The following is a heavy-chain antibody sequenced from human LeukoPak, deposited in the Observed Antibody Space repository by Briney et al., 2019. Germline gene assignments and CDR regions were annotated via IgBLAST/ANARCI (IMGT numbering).Heavy chain of an antibody. CDR2: MYYSGST. Sequence: SETLSLTCTVSGGSISSGSYYWGWIRQPPGKGLEWIGSMYYSGSTYYNPSLKSRVTISVDTSKNQFSLKLNSVTAADTAVYYCARTMTTVLTDFDYWGQGALVTVSS. V-gene: IGHV4-39*01. J-gene: IGHJ4*02. D-gene: IGHD4/OR15-4a*01. CDR1: GGSISSGSYY. CDR3: ARTMTTVLTDFDY.